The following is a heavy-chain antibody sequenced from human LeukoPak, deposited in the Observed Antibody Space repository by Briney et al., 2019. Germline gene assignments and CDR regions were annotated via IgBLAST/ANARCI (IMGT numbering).Heavy chain of an antibody. CDR3: ARGFTTMVRGVTNNWFDP. V-gene: IGHV4-31*03. CDR1: GGSISSGGYY. D-gene: IGHD3-10*01. Sequence: PSETLSLTCTVSGGSISSGGYYWSWIRQHPGKGLEWIGYIYHSGSTYYNPSLKSRVTISVDTSKNQFSLKLSSVTAADTAVYYCARGFTTMVRGVTNNWFDPWGQGTLVTVSS. CDR2: IYHSGST. J-gene: IGHJ5*02.